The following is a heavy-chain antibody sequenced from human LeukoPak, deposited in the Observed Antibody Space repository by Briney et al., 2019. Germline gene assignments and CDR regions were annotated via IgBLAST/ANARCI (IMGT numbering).Heavy chain of an antibody. V-gene: IGHV3-33*01. Sequence: GGSLRLSCAASGFTFSSYGMHWVRQAPGKGLEWVAVIWYDGSNKYYADSVKGRFTISRDNSKNTLYLQMNSLRAEDTAVYYCARQKTPVITTFDYWGQGTLVTASS. J-gene: IGHJ4*02. CDR3: ARQKTPVITTFDY. CDR2: IWYDGSNK. CDR1: GFTFSSYG. D-gene: IGHD3-10*01.